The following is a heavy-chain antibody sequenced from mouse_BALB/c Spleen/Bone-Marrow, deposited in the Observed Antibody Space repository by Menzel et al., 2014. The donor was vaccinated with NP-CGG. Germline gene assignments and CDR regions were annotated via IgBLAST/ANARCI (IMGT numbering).Heavy chain of an antibody. D-gene: IGHD3-2*02. Sequence: VKLVESGPGLVAPSQSLSITCTVSGFSLTNYGVHWVRQPPGKGLEWLGVIWAGGSTNYNSALMSGLSISKDNSKSQVFLKMNSLQTDDTAMYYCARVTSSAVGAMDYWGQGTSVTVSS. CDR2: IWAGGST. CDR1: GFSLTNYG. CDR3: ARVTSSAVGAMDY. J-gene: IGHJ4*01. V-gene: IGHV2-9*02.